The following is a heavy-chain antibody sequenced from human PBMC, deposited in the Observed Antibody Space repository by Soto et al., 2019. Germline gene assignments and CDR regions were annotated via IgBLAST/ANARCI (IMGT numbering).Heavy chain of an antibody. J-gene: IGHJ4*02. V-gene: IGHV3-66*01. CDR3: ARDPLYGGNSLYYFDY. D-gene: IGHD4-17*01. CDR1: GFTVSSNY. Sequence: GGSLRLSCAASGFTVSSNYMSWVRQAPGKGLEWVSVIYSGGSTYYADSVKGRFTISRDNSKNTLYLQMNSLRAEDTAVYYCARDPLYGGNSLYYFDYWGQGTLVTVSS. CDR2: IYSGGST.